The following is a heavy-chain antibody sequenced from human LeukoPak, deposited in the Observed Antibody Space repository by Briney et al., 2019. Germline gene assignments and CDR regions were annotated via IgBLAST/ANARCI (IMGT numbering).Heavy chain of an antibody. CDR2: IYHTGST. Sequence: SETLSLTCTVSGYSIDSGYYWGWIRQPPGKGLEWVGSIYHTGSTYYNPSLKSRVTISVDTSKNQFSLKLSSVTAADTAVYYCARRHVLRFLEWLFFVDYWGQGTLVTVSS. CDR3: ARRHVLRFLEWLFFVDY. D-gene: IGHD3-3*01. CDR1: GYSIDSGYY. J-gene: IGHJ4*02. V-gene: IGHV4-38-2*02.